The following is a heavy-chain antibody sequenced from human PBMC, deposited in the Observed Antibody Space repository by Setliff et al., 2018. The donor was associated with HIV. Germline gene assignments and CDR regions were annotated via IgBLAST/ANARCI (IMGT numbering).Heavy chain of an antibody. J-gene: IGHJ4*02. Sequence: NPSETLSLTCAVYGGFFSGYYWSWIRRPPGKGLEWIGEINHSGSTKYNPSLKSRVTISVNTSKNQFSLKLNSVTAADTAVYYCARGTKYSVAGTRGYYFDSWGQGTLVTVSS. D-gene: IGHD6-19*01. CDR3: ARGTKYSVAGTRGYYFDS. V-gene: IGHV4-34*01. CDR2: INHSGST. CDR1: GGFFSGYY.